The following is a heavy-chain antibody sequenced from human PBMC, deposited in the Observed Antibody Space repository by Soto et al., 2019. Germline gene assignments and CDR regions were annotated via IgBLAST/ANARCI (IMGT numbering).Heavy chain of an antibody. J-gene: IGHJ6*02. V-gene: IGHV1-69*01. D-gene: IGHD3-10*01. CDR1: GGTFSNDA. Sequence: QGQLVQAGAEVKKPGSSVRISCRASGGTFSNDAVSWVRQAPGQGLQWMGGIIPILGTTHYAQKFQGRVTITADESTATAYMELRSVTSEDTAVYYCATALRTGNYGMDVWGQGTAVTVSS. CDR2: IIPILGTT. CDR3: ATALRTGNYGMDV.